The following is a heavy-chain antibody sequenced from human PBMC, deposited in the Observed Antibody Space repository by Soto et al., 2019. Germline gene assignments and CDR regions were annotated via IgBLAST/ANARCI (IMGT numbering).Heavy chain of an antibody. V-gene: IGHV1-69*13. Sequence: ASVKVSCKASGGTFSSYRITWVRQAPGQGLEWVGGIVSIYRTADYAQKFQGRVTITADESARTSYMELRSLKSQDTSVYYCVRDSGAKLSSSWGQGTLVTVSS. CDR2: IVSIYRTA. D-gene: IGHD6-13*01. CDR3: VRDSGAKLSSS. J-gene: IGHJ4*02. CDR1: GGTFSSYR.